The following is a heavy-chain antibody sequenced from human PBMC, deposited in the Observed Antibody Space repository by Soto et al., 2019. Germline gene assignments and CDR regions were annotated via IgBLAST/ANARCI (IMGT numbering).Heavy chain of an antibody. D-gene: IGHD5-12*01. Sequence: ASVKVSCKASGYTLTGYYMHWVRQAPGQGLEWMGWINPNSGGTNYAQKFQGRVTMTRDTSISTAYMELSRLRSDDTAVYYCARTQRWLQSVYYYGMDVWGQGTTVTVSS. V-gene: IGHV1-2*02. CDR1: GYTLTGYY. J-gene: IGHJ6*02. CDR2: INPNSGGT. CDR3: ARTQRWLQSVYYYGMDV.